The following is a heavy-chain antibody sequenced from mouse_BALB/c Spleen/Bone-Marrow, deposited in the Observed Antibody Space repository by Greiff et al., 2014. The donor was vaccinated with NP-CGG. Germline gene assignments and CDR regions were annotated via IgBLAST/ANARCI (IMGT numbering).Heavy chain of an antibody. CDR3: ASYVYGYYFDY. D-gene: IGHD2-2*01. CDR2: IDPANGNT. V-gene: IGHV14-3*02. J-gene: IGHJ2*01. CDR1: GFNIKDTY. Sequence: EVQLQQSGAELVKPGDSVKLSCTASGFNIKDTYMHWVKQRPEQGLEWIGRIDPANGNTKYDPNFQGKATITADTSYNTAYLQLSSLTSEDTAVYYCASYVYGYYFDYWGQGTTLTVSS.